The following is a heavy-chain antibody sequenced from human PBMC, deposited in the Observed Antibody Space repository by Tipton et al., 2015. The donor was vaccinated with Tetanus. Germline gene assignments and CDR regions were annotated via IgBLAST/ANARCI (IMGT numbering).Heavy chain of an antibody. CDR2: IYYSGST. CDR3: ARTSIPAADYCFDY. V-gene: IGHV4-39*01. D-gene: IGHD2-2*01. CDR1: RGSISSSNYY. Sequence: TLSLTCTVSRGSISSSNYYWGWIRQPPGKGLEWIGSIYYSGSTYYNPSLKSRLTISVDTSKNHFSLKLSSVTAADTAVYYCARTSIPAADYCFDYWGQGTLVTVSS. J-gene: IGHJ4*02.